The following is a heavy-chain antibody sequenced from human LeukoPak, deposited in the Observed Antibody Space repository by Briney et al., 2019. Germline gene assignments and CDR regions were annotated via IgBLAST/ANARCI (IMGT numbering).Heavy chain of an antibody. J-gene: IGHJ6*03. CDR1: GYRFTSYW. CDR2: IYPDDSDT. D-gene: IGHD5-18*01. V-gene: IGHV5-51*01. Sequence: GESLKISCKGSGYRFTSYWIVWVRQMPGKGLEWMGIIYPDDSDTRYSPSFQGQVTISADKSISTAYLQWSSLKASDTAMYYCARCGSPTAYYYYYMDVWGKGTTVTVSS. CDR3: ARCGSPTAYYYYYMDV.